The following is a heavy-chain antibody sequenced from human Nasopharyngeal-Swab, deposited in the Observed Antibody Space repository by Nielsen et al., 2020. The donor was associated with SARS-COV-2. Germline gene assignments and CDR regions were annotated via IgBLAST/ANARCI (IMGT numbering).Heavy chain of an antibody. CDR1: GFTFDDYA. J-gene: IGHJ3*02. D-gene: IGHD1-26*01. Sequence: GGSLRLSCAASGFTFDDYAMHWVRQAPGKGLEWVSGISWNSGSIGYADSVKGRFTISRDNAKNSLYLQMNSLRAEDTAVYYCAREVRGSYWPAFDIWGQGTMVTVSS. CDR2: ISWNSGSI. CDR3: AREVRGSYWPAFDI. V-gene: IGHV3-9*01.